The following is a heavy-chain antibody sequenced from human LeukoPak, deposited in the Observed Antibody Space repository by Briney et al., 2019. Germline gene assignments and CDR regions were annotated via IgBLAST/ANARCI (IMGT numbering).Heavy chain of an antibody. V-gene: IGHV3-23*01. CDR1: GFTFSSYA. D-gene: IGHD2-15*01. Sequence: PGGSLSLSCAAAGFTFSSYAMSWVRQAPGKGLEWVSAISGSGGSTYYADSVKGRFTISRDNSKNTLYLQMNSLRAEDTAVYYCAKGDYQDRYCSGGSCSTGYWGQGTLVTVSS. CDR2: ISGSGGST. CDR3: AKGDYQDRYCSGGSCSTGY. J-gene: IGHJ4*02.